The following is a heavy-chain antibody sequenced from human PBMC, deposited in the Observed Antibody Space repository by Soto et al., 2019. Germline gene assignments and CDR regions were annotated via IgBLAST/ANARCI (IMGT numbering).Heavy chain of an antibody. D-gene: IGHD2-8*01. CDR2: TYYRSKWYN. J-gene: IGHJ5*01. CDR3: ARLIGNSWLDS. Sequence: SQTFLLTCAISGCSVSPNSATWACIRQSPSRVLEWLGRTYYRSKWYNDYAVSVKGRITINPDTSNNQLSLQLNSVTPDDTAVYYCARLIGNSWLDSWGQGTLVTVSS. CDR1: GCSVSPNSAT. V-gene: IGHV6-1*01.